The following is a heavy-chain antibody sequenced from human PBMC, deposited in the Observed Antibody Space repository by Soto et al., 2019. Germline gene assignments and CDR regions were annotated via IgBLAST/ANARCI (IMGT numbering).Heavy chain of an antibody. CDR1: GYTFTSYG. V-gene: IGHV1-18*04. Sequence: VASVKVSCKASGYTFTSYGISWVRQAPGQGLEWMGWISAYNGNTNYAQKLQGRVTMTTDTSTSTAYMELRSLRSDDTAVYYCAIRDYCSSTSCSPGDAFDIWGQGTMVTVSS. D-gene: IGHD2-2*01. CDR2: ISAYNGNT. J-gene: IGHJ3*02. CDR3: AIRDYCSSTSCSPGDAFDI.